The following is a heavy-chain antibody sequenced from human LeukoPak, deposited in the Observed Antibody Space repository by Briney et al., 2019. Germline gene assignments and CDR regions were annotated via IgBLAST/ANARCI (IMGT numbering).Heavy chain of an antibody. Sequence: GASVTVSCKASGYTFTGYYMHWVRQAPGQGLELMGWINPNSGGTNYAQKFQGGVTMTRDTSISTAHMELRNLRSEDTAVYYCATFRCSGSRTQDRYFDLWGRGTLVTVSS. J-gene: IGHJ2*01. D-gene: IGHD3-10*01. V-gene: IGHV1-2*02. CDR3: ATFRCSGSRTQDRYFDL. CDR1: GYTFTGYY. CDR2: INPNSGGT.